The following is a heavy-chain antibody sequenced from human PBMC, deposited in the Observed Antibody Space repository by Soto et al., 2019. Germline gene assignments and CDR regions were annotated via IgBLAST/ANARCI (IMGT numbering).Heavy chain of an antibody. CDR3: AGGLPYYYDCSGGVQFDY. J-gene: IGHJ4*02. D-gene: IGHD3-22*01. Sequence: GASVKVSCKASGYTFTGYYMHWVRQAPGQGLEWMGWINPNSGGTNYAQKFQGRVTMTRDTSISTAYMELSRLRSDDTAVYYCAGGLPYYYDCSGGVQFDYWRQGTLLTVS. CDR1: GYTFTGYY. V-gene: IGHV1-2*02. CDR2: INPNSGGT.